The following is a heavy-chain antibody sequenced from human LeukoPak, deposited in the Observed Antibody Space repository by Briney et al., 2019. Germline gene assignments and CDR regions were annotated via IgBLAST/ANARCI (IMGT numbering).Heavy chain of an antibody. D-gene: IGHD3-16*01. CDR3: ARYRVITSGYFDS. Sequence: GGSLRLSCAASGFTFGDYYMTWIRQAPGKGLEWVSYISNSGNTIKEADSVKGRFTISRDNAQNSLFLQMKSLRAEDTAVYYCARYRVITSGYFDSWGQGTLVTVSS. CDR1: GFTFGDYY. J-gene: IGHJ4*02. V-gene: IGHV3-11*01. CDR2: ISNSGNTI.